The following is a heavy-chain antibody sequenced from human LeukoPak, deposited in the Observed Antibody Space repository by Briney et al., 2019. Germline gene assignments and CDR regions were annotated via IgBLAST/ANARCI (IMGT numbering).Heavy chain of an antibody. V-gene: IGHV1-18*01. J-gene: IGHJ4*02. Sequence: ASVMVSCKASGYTFTSYGISWVRQAPGQGLEWMGWISAYNGNTNYAQKLQGRVTMTTDTSTSTAYMELRSLRSDDTAVYYCARDIFHWGDYGDSFDYWGQGTLVTVSS. CDR1: GYTFTSYG. D-gene: IGHD4-17*01. CDR3: ARDIFHWGDYGDSFDY. CDR2: ISAYNGNT.